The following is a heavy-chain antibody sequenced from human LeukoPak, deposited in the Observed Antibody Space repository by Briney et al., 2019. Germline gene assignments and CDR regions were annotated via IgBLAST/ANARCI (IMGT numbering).Heavy chain of an antibody. J-gene: IGHJ4*02. D-gene: IGHD2-21*01. CDR2: IYSGGST. CDR3: ARGRFAYFSFDY. Sequence: GGSLRLSCAASGFTFSSNYMSWVRQAPGKGLEWVSVIYSGGSTYYADSVKGRFTISRDNSKNTLYLQMNSLRAEDTAVYYCARGRFAYFSFDYWGQGTLVTVSS. V-gene: IGHV3-53*01. CDR1: GFTFSSNY.